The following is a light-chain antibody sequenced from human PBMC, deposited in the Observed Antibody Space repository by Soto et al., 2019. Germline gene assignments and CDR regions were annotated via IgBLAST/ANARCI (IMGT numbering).Light chain of an antibody. V-gene: IGKV1-5*03. CDR1: QSISSW. Sequence: DIQMTQSPSTLSASVGDRVTITCRASQSISSWLAWYQQKPGKAPKLLIYKASSLESGVPSRFSGSGSGTEFTLTISSLQPDDFANYYCQPQATFGGGTKVEIK. CDR3: QPQAT. J-gene: IGKJ4*01. CDR2: KAS.